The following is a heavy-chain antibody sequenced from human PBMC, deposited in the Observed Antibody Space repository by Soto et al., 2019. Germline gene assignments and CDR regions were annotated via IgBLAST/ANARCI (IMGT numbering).Heavy chain of an antibody. V-gene: IGHV3-30-3*01. CDR1: GFTFSSYA. Sequence: PGGSLSLSCAASGFTFSSYAMHWVRQAPGKGLEWVAVISYDGSNKYYADSVKGRFTISRDNSRNTLYLQMNSLRAEDTAVYYCARGQYSSSWYYYDMDVWGQGTTVTVSS. CDR3: ARGQYSSSWYYYDMDV. J-gene: IGHJ6*02. CDR2: ISYDGSNK. D-gene: IGHD6-13*01.